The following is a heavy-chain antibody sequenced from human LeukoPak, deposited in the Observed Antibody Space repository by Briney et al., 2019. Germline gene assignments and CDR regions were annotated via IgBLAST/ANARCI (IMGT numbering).Heavy chain of an antibody. D-gene: IGHD2-2*02. J-gene: IGHJ4*02. CDR3: ARGVGYCSSTSCYRMYYFDY. Sequence: GGSLRLSCAASGFTLSNYDMSWVRQAPGKGLAWVSAISGRGGRTYYADSVKGRFTISRDSPKNTLYLQMNSLRAEDTAVYYCARGVGYCSSTSCYRMYYFDYWGQGTLVTVSS. CDR2: ISGRGGRT. V-gene: IGHV3-23*01. CDR1: GFTLSNYD.